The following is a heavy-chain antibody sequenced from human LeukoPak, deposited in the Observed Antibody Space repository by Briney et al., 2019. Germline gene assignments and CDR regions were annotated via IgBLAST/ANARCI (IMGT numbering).Heavy chain of an antibody. Sequence: ASVKVSCKASGFALYKYNIVWVRQAPGQGLEWVGWITAFNGNTNYAQKVQGRVTMTTDTSTSTSYMELRNLRSDDTAVYYCARCNYGDYGSPYRLTKNHNWFDPWGQGTLVTVSS. D-gene: IGHD4-17*01. CDR2: ITAFNGNT. CDR1: GFALYKYN. J-gene: IGHJ5*02. V-gene: IGHV1-18*04. CDR3: ARCNYGDYGSPYRLTKNHNWFDP.